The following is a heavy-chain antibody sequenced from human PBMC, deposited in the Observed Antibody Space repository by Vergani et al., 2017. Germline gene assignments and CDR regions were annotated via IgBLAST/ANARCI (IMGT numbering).Heavy chain of an antibody. J-gene: IGHJ3*02. Sequence: QVQLVQSGAEVKKPGSSVKVSCKASGGTFSSYAISWVRQAPGQGLEWMGGIIPIFGTANYAQKFQGRVTITADESTSTAYMELSSLRSEDTAVYYCARDSGPYYDSSGYYRRAFDIWGQGTMVTVSS. CDR3: ARDSGPYYDSSGYYRRAFDI. V-gene: IGHV1-69*01. D-gene: IGHD3-22*01. CDR1: GGTFSSYA. CDR2: IIPIFGTA.